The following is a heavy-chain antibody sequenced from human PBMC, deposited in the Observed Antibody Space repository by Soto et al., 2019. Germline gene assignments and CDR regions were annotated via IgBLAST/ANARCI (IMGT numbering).Heavy chain of an antibody. D-gene: IGHD2-21*02. V-gene: IGHV3-33*06. J-gene: IGHJ6*03. CDR1: GFTFTAYG. CDR3: AKDSLTSDSYMDV. CDR2: IWNDGSNK. Sequence: QVQLVESGGGVVQPGRSLRLSCAASGFTFTAYGMHWVRQAPGKGPEWVAVIWNDGSNKLYADSVKGRFTISRDNLKNTVSLQMNSLRVEDTAVYYCAKDSLTSDSYMDVWGKGTTVTVSS.